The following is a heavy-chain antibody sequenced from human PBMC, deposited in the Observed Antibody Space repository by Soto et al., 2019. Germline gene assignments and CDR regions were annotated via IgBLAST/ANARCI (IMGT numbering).Heavy chain of an antibody. CDR2: LNPDTGNT. CDR3: ARKIKGVAPRANKAFNV. V-gene: IGHV1-3*01. J-gene: IGHJ3*01. Sequence: QVQLVQSGADLKKPGASVNISCTASGFTFSDNLINWVRQLPGQGLEWMGWLNPDTGNTRYSETFQGRVTISRHPAASMASLKLGGLKNKETPLYFGARKIKGVAPRANKAFNVGGQGALIPVS. CDR1: GFTFSDNL.